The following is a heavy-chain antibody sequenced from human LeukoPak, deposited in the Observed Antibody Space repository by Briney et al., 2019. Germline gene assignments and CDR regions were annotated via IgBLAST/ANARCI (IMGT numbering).Heavy chain of an antibody. CDR1: GFTFSSYA. CDR3: AKDLGTTVTSPFDY. V-gene: IGHV3-23*01. CDR2: ISGSGGST. D-gene: IGHD4-17*01. Sequence: QSGGSLGLSCAASGFTFSSYAMSWVRQAPGKGLEWVSAISGSGGSTYYADSVKGRFTISRDNSKNTLYLQMNSLRAEDTAVYYCAKDLGTTVTSPFDYWGQGTLVTVSS. J-gene: IGHJ4*02.